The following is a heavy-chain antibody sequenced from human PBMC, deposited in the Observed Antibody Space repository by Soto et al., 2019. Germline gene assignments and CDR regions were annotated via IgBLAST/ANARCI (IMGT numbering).Heavy chain of an antibody. CDR3: AKHYGDECPD. Sequence: QAGGSLRLSCAASGFTFSTYAMSWVRQAPGKGLEWVSGISGSGTNTYYADSVKGRFTISRANSNNTLFLQMSGLRAEDTAVYYCAKHYGDECPDWGQGAVVTVSS. J-gene: IGHJ4*02. V-gene: IGHV3-23*01. D-gene: IGHD4-17*01. CDR1: GFTFSTYA. CDR2: ISGSGTNT.